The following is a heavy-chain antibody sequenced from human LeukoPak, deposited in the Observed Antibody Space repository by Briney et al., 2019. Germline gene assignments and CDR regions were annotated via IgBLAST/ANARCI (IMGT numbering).Heavy chain of an antibody. D-gene: IGHD2-2*01. V-gene: IGHV3-30*18. Sequence: PGGSLGLSCAATGFTFSSYAMHWIRQAPGKGLEWVAVVANDGRDKHHADSVKGRFTISRDNSRNTLYLQMNGLSAEDTALYSCAKDRKLGSAECYFDLWGQGTPVAVSS. CDR1: GFTFSSYA. J-gene: IGHJ4*02. CDR2: VANDGRDK. CDR3: AKDRKLGSAECYFDL.